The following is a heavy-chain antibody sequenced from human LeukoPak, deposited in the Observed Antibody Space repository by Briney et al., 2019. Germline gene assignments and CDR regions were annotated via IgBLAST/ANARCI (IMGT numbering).Heavy chain of an antibody. CDR3: ARGARGMVRGGFDY. J-gene: IGHJ4*02. CDR1: GGSISSYY. V-gene: IGHV4-59*01. CDR2: IYYSGST. D-gene: IGHD3-10*01. Sequence: PSETLSLTCTVSGGSISSYYWSWIRQPPGKGLEWIGYIYYSGSTNYNPSLKSRVTISVDTSKNQFSLELSSVTAADTAVYYCARGARGMVRGGFDYWGQGTLVTVSS.